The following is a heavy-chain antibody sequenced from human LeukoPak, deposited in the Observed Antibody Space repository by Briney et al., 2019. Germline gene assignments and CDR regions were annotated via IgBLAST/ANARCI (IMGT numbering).Heavy chain of an antibody. CDR2: ISGSGDST. V-gene: IGHV3-23*01. J-gene: IGHJ4*02. CDR1: GFTFSIYA. CDR3: AKTYALSKEFDY. Sequence: PGGSLRLSCAASGFTFSIYAMSWVRQAPGKGLEWVSGISGSGDSTYYADSVKGRFTISRDNSKNALYLQMNSLRAEDTAVYYCAKTYALSKEFDYWGQGTLVTVSS. D-gene: IGHD2-8*01.